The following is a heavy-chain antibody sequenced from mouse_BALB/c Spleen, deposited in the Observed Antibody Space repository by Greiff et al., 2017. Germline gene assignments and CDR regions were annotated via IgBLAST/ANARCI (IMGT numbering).Heavy chain of an antibody. CDR1: GFTFSSFG. CDR2: ISSGSSTI. J-gene: IGHJ2*01. V-gene: IGHV5-17*02. Sequence: EVQLVESGGGLVQPGGSRKLSCAASGFTFSSFGMHWVRQAPEKGLEWVAYISSGSSTIYYADTVKGRFTISRDNPKNTLFLQMTSLRSEDTAMYYCARSGNLYFDYWGQGTTLTVSS. D-gene: IGHD2-1*01. CDR3: ARSGNLYFDY.